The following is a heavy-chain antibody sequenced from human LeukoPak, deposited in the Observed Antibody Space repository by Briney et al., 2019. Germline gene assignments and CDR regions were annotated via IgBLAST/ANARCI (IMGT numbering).Heavy chain of an antibody. CDR2: IYYSGST. CDR1: GGSISSGGYY. CDR3: ARDYGLRSPYFDY. J-gene: IGHJ4*02. D-gene: IGHD4-17*01. V-gene: IGHV4-61*08. Sequence: SETLSLTCTVSGGSISSGGYYWSWIRQPPGKGLEWIGYIYYSGSTNYNPSLKSRVTISVDTSKNQFSLKLSSVTAADTAVYYCARDYGLRSPYFDYWGQGTLVTVSS.